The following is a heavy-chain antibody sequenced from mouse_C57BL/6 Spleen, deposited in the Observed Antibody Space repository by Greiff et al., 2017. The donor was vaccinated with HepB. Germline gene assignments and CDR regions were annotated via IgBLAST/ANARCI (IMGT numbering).Heavy chain of an antibody. Sequence: EVQRVESGGDLVKPGGSLKLSCAASGFTFSSYGMSWVRQTPDKRLEWVATISSGGSYTYYPDSVKGRFTISRDNAKNTLYLQMSSLKSEDTAMYYCAREVGDWYFDVWGTGTTVTVSS. CDR1: GFTFSSYG. CDR3: AREVGDWYFDV. J-gene: IGHJ1*03. D-gene: IGHD1-1*02. CDR2: ISSGGSYT. V-gene: IGHV5-6*01.